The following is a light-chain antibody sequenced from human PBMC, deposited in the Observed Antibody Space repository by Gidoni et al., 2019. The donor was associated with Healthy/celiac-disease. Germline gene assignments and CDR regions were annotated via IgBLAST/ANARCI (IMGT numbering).Light chain of an antibody. V-gene: IGKV4-1*01. Sequence: DIVTTQPPDSLAVSLGESATINCKTSQSVLYSSNNKNYLAWYQQKPGQPPKLLIYWASTRESGVPARFSGSGSGTDFTLTISSLQPDDVAAYYCQQYYSTLNTFGQGTRLEIK. CDR1: QSVLYSSNNKNY. CDR3: QQYYSTLNT. CDR2: WAS. J-gene: IGKJ5*01.